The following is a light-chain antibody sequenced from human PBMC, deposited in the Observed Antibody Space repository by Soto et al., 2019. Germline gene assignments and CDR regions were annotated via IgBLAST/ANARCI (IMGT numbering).Light chain of an antibody. CDR1: QSVSSSY. Sequence: EIVLTQSPGTLSLSPGERATLSCRASQSVSSSYLAWYQQNPGQAPRLLIYDASSMATGIPDRFSGSGSWTDFTLTISSLEPEDFAVYYCQQYGSSLYTFGQGTKLEIK. CDR3: QQYGSSLYT. CDR2: DAS. J-gene: IGKJ2*01. V-gene: IGKV3-20*01.